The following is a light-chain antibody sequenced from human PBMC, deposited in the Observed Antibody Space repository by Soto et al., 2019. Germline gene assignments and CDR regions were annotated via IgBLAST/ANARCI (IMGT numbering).Light chain of an antibody. V-gene: IGKV1-39*01. CDR2: ATS. J-gene: IGKJ5*01. Sequence: DIQLTQSPPSLSAFVGDRVTITCRASQSIGTGLNWFQQKPGRAPKLLIYATSNVEDGVPSRFSGGGSGIDFTLTITGLQPEDFATYYCQQSNRAPITFGQGTRLEMK. CDR1: QSIGTG. CDR3: QQSNRAPIT.